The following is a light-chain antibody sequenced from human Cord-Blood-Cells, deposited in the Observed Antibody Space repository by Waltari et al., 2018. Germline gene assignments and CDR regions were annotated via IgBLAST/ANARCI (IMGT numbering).Light chain of an antibody. Sequence: DIVMTQSPDSLAVSLGERATINFKSSQSVLYSSNNKNYLAWYHQKPGQHPKLLIYWASTRESGGPDRFSGSGSGTDFTLTISSLQAEDVAVYYCQQYYSTPQTFGQGTKVEIK. CDR3: QQYYSTPQT. CDR2: WAS. J-gene: IGKJ1*01. CDR1: QSVLYSSNNKNY. V-gene: IGKV4-1*01.